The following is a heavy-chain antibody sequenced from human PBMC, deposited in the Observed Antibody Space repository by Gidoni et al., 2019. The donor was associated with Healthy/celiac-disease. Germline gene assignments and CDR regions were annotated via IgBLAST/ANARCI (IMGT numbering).Heavy chain of an antibody. CDR3: AREIAVAGTVGY. CDR2: IWDDGSNK. J-gene: IGHJ4*02. CDR1: GFPFSSYG. V-gene: IGHV3-33*01. D-gene: IGHD6-19*01. Sequence: QVQLVESGGGVVQPGRSLRLSCAASGFPFSSYGMHWVRQAPGKGLEWVAVIWDDGSNKYYADSVKGRFTISRDNSKNTLYLQMNSLRAEDTAVYYCAREIAVAGTVGYWGQGTLVTVSS.